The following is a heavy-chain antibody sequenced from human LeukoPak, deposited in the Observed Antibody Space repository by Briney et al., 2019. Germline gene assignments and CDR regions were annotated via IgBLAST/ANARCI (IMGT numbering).Heavy chain of an antibody. D-gene: IGHD6-13*01. CDR1: GFTFSNYW. J-gene: IGHJ4*02. V-gene: IGHV3-74*01. CDR3: TAIEASGRRKFDY. Sequence: GGSLRLSCAASGFTFSNYWMHWVRQAPGKGLAWVSRANSDGSSTTYADSVKGRFTISRDNAKNTLYLQMNSLRAEDTALYYCTAIEASGRRKFDYWGRGTLVTVSS. CDR2: ANSDGSST.